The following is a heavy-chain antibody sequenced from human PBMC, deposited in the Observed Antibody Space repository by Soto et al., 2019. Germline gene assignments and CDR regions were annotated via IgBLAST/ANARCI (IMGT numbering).Heavy chain of an antibody. Sequence: SETLSLTCAVSSGSISSSNWWSWVRQPPGKGLEWIGEIYHSGSTNYNPSLKSRVTISVDKSKNQFSLKLSSVTAADTAVYYCARDAYSSSGGLDYWGQGTLVTVSS. CDR2: IYHSGST. J-gene: IGHJ4*02. D-gene: IGHD6-13*01. CDR3: ARDAYSSSGGLDY. CDR1: SGSISSSNW. V-gene: IGHV4-4*02.